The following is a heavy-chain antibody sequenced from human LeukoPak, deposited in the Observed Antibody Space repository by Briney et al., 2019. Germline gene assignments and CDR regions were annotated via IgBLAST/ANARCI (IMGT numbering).Heavy chain of an antibody. Sequence: PGGSLRLSCGASGFTFSSYTMNWVRQAPGKGLEWVSVIYSGGSTYYADSVKGRFTISRDNSKNTLYLQMNSLRAEDTAVYYCARDSRVDTAMVFETWFDPWGQGTLVTVSS. CDR3: ARDSRVDTAMVFETWFDP. V-gene: IGHV3-53*01. J-gene: IGHJ5*02. CDR1: GFTFSSYT. CDR2: IYSGGST. D-gene: IGHD5-18*01.